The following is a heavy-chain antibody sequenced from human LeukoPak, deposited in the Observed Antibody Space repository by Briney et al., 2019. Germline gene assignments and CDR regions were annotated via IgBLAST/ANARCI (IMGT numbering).Heavy chain of an antibody. D-gene: IGHD4-17*01. Sequence: QSGGSLILSCAASGVTVSNNFMSWVRQAPGKGLEWVSVIYGGGSTYYADSVKGRFTISRDTSKNTLYLQMNSLRAEDTAVYYCARAQTTVTTDCMDVWGKGTTVTVSS. V-gene: IGHV3-53*01. CDR2: IYGGGST. J-gene: IGHJ6*03. CDR1: GVTVSNNF. CDR3: ARAQTTVTTDCMDV.